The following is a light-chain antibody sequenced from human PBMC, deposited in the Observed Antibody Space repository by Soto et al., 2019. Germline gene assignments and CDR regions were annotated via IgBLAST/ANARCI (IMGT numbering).Light chain of an antibody. CDR3: QQYGTSPLT. Sequence: EVVLTQSPGTLSMSPGDRATLSCRASRSVTGSDVAWYQQKPGQAPRLLIYDVSSRATGTPERFSGSGSGTDFTLNIGRLEPEDFAVYYCQQYGTSPLTFGGGTKVDIK. CDR2: DVS. J-gene: IGKJ4*01. V-gene: IGKV3-20*01. CDR1: RSVTGSD.